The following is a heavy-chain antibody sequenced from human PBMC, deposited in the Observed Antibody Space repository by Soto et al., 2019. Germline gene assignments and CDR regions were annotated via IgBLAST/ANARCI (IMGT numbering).Heavy chain of an antibody. D-gene: IGHD6-6*01. V-gene: IGHV1-69*02. J-gene: IGHJ4*01. CDR3: STTLPTSSPAILDY. CDR1: GGTFSSYT. CDR2: VIPILDIA. Sequence: QVQRVQSGAEVKKPGSSVKVSCKASGGTFSSYTSSWVRQAPGQGLEWMGRVIPILDIAHYAQKFQGRVTITADKSSGTAYMELNSLRSQDTAVYYCSTTLPTSSPAILDYWGQGTLVTVSS.